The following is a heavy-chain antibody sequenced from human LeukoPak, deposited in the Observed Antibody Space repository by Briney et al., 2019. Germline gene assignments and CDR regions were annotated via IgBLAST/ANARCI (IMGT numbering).Heavy chain of an antibody. J-gene: IGHJ4*02. V-gene: IGHV4-59*01. D-gene: IGHD1-26*01. CDR3: ARGINVGATSF. CDR1: GGSMSNYY. Sequence: PSETLSLTCIVSGGSMSNYYWSWVRQPPGKGLEWIGCVHYSGSTKYNPSLKSRVTISIDTSKNQFSLEVTSVTAADTAVYFCARGINVGATSFWGQEALVTVSS. CDR2: VHYSGST.